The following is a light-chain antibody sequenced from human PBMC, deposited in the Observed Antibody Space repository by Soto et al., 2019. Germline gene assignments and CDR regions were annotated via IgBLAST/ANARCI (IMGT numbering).Light chain of an antibody. CDR3: CSYVGRFTPAL. CDR2: DVS. V-gene: IGLV2-11*01. J-gene: IGLJ2*01. CDR1: STDFGGNSS. Sequence: QSALTQPRSVSGSPGQPVTISCTGTSTDFGGNSSVSWYQQPPGKAPRLIIYDVSQRPSGVPDRFSGSKSGNTASLTISGLQAEDEADYHCCSYVGRFTPALFGGGTKLTVL.